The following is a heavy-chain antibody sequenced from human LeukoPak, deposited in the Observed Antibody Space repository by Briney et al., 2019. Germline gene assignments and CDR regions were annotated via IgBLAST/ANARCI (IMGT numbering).Heavy chain of an antibody. Sequence: GGSLRLSCAASGFTFSDHYMDWVRQAPGKGLEWVGRARNKANSHTTEYAASVKGRFTVSRDGSKNLLYLQMNSLKTDDTAVYYCTRGPTGSYLNFDYWGQGTLVTVSS. CDR1: GFTFSDHY. CDR2: ARNKANSHTT. CDR3: TRGPTGSYLNFDY. J-gene: IGHJ4*02. D-gene: IGHD1-26*01. V-gene: IGHV3-72*01.